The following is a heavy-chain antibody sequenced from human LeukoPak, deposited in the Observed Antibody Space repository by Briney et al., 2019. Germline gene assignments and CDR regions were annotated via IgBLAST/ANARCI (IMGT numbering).Heavy chain of an antibody. V-gene: IGHV4-39*07. Sequence: PSETLSLTCTVSGGSISSSSYYWGWIRQPPGKGLEWIGSIYYSGSTYYNPSLKSRVTISVDTSKNQFSLKLSSVTAADTAVYYCARESTPPRGWFDPWGQGTLVTVSS. CDR1: GGSISSSSYY. CDR3: ARESTPPRGWFDP. CDR2: IYYSGST. J-gene: IGHJ5*02.